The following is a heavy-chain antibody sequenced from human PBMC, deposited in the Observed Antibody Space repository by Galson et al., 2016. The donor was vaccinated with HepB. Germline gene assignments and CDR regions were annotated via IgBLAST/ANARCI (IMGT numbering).Heavy chain of an antibody. CDR3: ARGVTGTPYFDF. CDR2: IYKTGST. CDR1: GGSISLYF. V-gene: IGHV4-59*01. Sequence: ETLSLTCNVSGGSISLYFWSWIRQTPGKELEWIGYIYKTGSTNYSPSLKSRVSISVDTSRNQFSLKVRSVTAADTAVYYCARGVTGTPYFDFWGQGALVTVSS. J-gene: IGHJ4*02. D-gene: IGHD1-14*01.